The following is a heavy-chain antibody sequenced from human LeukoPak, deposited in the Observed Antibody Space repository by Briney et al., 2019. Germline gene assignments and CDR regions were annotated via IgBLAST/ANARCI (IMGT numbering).Heavy chain of an antibody. J-gene: IGHJ6*03. CDR2: IYPGDSDT. CDR3: AKTVEATSYYYMDV. D-gene: IGHD5-12*01. CDR1: GYSLTNYW. V-gene: IGHV5-51*01. Sequence: GESLKISCKGSGYSLTNYWIGWVRQMPGKGLEWMGMIYPGDSDTRYSPSFQGQVTISADKSISTAYLQWSSLKASDTAIYYCAKTVEATSYYYMDVWGRGTTVTVSS.